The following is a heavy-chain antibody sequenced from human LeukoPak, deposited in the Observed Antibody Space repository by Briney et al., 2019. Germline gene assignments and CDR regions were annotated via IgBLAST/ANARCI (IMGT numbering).Heavy chain of an antibody. V-gene: IGHV3-74*01. CDR3: AKPFSSGWYNGGHNWFDP. CDR1: GFTFSSYW. J-gene: IGHJ5*02. CDR2: INSDGSST. D-gene: IGHD6-19*01. Sequence: GGSLRLSCAASGFTFSSYWMHWVRHAPGKGLVWVSRINSDGSSTSYADSVKGRFTISRDNAKNTLYLQMNSLRAEDTAVYYCAKPFSSGWYNGGHNWFDPRGQGTLVTVSS.